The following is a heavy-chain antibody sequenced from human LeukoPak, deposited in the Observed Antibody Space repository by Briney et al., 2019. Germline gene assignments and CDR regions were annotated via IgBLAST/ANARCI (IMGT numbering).Heavy chain of an antibody. CDR1: DGSINGYY. CDR3: ARHSGHSSTNDAFDI. CDR2: MYSGGTS. J-gene: IGHJ3*02. D-gene: IGHD6-13*01. V-gene: IGHV4-59*01. Sequence: SETLSLTCTVSDGSINGYYWSWIRQPPGKGLDWIGYMYSGGTSNYSPSLKSRVTISEDMSKNQFSLKLASVTAADTAVYYCARHSGHSSTNDAFDIWGQGTMVIVSS.